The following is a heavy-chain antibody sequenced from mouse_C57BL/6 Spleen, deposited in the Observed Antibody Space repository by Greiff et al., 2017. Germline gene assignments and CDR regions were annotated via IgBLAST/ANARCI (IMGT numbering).Heavy chain of an antibody. CDR3: ARKHDYDGVYAMDY. CDR2: IWSGGST. Sequence: VQLVESGPGLVQPSQSLSITCTVSGFSLTSYGVHWVRQSPGKGLEWLGVIWSGGSTDYNAAFISRLSISKDNSKSQVFFKMNSLQADDTAIYYCARKHDYDGVYAMDYWGQGTSVTVSS. D-gene: IGHD2-4*01. V-gene: IGHV2-2*01. CDR1: GFSLTSYG. J-gene: IGHJ4*01.